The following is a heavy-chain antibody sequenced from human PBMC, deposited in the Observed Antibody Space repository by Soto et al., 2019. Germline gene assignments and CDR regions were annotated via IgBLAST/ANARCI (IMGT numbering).Heavy chain of an antibody. CDR3: ARFYYDSSGYLPSPYYYYYDMDV. V-gene: IGHV3-30*03. CDR1: GFSFSSYG. J-gene: IGHJ6*01. D-gene: IGHD3-22*01. Sequence: GGSLRLSCAASGFSFSSYGMHWVRQAPGKGLEWVAVISYDGSNKYYVDSVKGRFTISRDNAKSSLYLQMNSLRAEDTAVYYCARFYYDSSGYLPSPYYYYYDMDVWRQRTTVTVSS. CDR2: ISYDGSNK.